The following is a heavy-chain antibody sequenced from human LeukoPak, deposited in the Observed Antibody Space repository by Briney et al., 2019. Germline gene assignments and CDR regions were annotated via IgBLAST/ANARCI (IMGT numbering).Heavy chain of an antibody. CDR1: GGSFSGYY. CDR2: INHSGST. CDR3: ARGKNHWVVVPAAMGGRFDP. D-gene: IGHD2-2*01. Sequence: PSETLSLTCAVYGGSFSGYYWSWIRQPPGKGLEWIGEINHSGSTNYNPSLKSRVTISVDTSKNQFSLKLSSVAAADTAVYYCARGKNHWVVVPAAMGGRFDPWGQGTLVTVSS. J-gene: IGHJ5*02. V-gene: IGHV4-34*01.